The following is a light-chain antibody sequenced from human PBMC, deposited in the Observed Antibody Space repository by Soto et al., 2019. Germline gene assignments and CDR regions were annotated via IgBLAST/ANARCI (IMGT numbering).Light chain of an antibody. J-gene: IGKJ5*01. V-gene: IGKV1-39*01. CDR2: AAS. Sequence: DIPMTQTPSSLTASVGDRVTITCRASQSISSYLNWYQQKAEKAPKLLIYAASSLQSGVPSRFSGGGSGTDFTLTISSLQPEDFANYCCQQSYSTPITFGQGTRLEIK. CDR3: QQSYSTPIT. CDR1: QSISSY.